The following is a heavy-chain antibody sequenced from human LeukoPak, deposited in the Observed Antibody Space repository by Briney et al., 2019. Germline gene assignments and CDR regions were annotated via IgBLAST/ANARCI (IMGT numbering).Heavy chain of an antibody. J-gene: IGHJ4*02. Sequence: PGRSLRLSCAASGLTFSSYAMSWVRQAPGKGLEWDSGITGSGGSTYYADSVKGRFTISRDNSKNTLYLQMNSLRADDTAVYYCAKGAGTTGTSKYYFDYWGQGTLVTVSS. V-gene: IGHV3-23*01. D-gene: IGHD1-1*01. CDR2: ITGSGGST. CDR1: GLTFSSYA. CDR3: AKGAGTTGTSKYYFDY.